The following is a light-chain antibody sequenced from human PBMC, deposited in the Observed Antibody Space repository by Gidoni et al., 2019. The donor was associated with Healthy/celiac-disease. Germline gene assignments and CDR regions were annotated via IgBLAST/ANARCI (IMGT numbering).Light chain of an antibody. CDR2: SNN. Sequence: QSVLTQPPSASGTPGQRVTISCSGSSSNIGSNTVTWYQQLPETAPKLLIYSNNQRPSGVPDRFSGSKSGTSASLAISGLQSEDEADYYCAAWDDSLNGRYVFGTGTKVTVL. J-gene: IGLJ1*01. CDR3: AAWDDSLNGRYV. V-gene: IGLV1-44*01. CDR1: SSNIGSNT.